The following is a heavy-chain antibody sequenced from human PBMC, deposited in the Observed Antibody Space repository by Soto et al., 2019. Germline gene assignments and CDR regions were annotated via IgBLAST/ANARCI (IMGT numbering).Heavy chain of an antibody. V-gene: IGHV3-33*01. J-gene: IGHJ3*02. Sequence: PGGSLRLSCAASGFTFSSYGMHWVRQAPGKGLEWVAVIWYDGSNKYYADSVKGRFTISRDNSKNTLYLQMNSLRAEDTAVYYCARERYCSGGSCYDGAFDIWGQGTMVTVS. CDR3: ARERYCSGGSCYDGAFDI. D-gene: IGHD2-15*01. CDR1: GFTFSSYG. CDR2: IWYDGSNK.